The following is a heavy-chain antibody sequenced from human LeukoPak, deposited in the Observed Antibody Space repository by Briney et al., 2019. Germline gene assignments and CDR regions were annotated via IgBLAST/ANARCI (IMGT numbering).Heavy chain of an antibody. CDR2: IYSSGST. CDR3: AKDGTRPYYGSGSYYNYFDY. Sequence: KPSETLSLTCTVSGGSIRSGDYYWSWIRQPAGKGLEWIGRIYSSGSTNYNPSLKSRVTMSVDTSKNQFSLKLSSVTAADTAVYYCAKDGTRPYYGSGSYYNYFDYWGQGTLVTVSS. D-gene: IGHD3-10*01. J-gene: IGHJ4*02. V-gene: IGHV4-61*02. CDR1: GGSIRSGDYY.